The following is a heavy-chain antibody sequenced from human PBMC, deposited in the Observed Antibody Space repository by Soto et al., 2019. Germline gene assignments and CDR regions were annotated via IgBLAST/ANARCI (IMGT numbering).Heavy chain of an antibody. CDR2: IKQDGSEK. V-gene: IGHV3-7*03. CDR1: GFTFSSYW. D-gene: IGHD6-13*01. Sequence: PGGSLRLSCAASGFTFSSYWMSWVRQAPGKGLEWVANIKQDGSEKYYVDSVKGRFTISRDNAKNSLYLQMNSLRAEDTAVYYCARLAGGEQQLVRFFDYWGQGTLVTVSS. CDR3: ARLAGGEQQLVRFFDY. J-gene: IGHJ4*02.